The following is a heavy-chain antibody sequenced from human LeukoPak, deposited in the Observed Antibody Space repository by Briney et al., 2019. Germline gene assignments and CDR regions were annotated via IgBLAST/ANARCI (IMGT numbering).Heavy chain of an antibody. J-gene: IGHJ4*02. CDR2: INHSGST. V-gene: IGHV4-34*01. D-gene: IGHD6-6*01. CDR1: GGSFSGYY. Sequence: PSETLSHTCAVYGGSFSGYYWSWIRQPPGKGLEWIGEINHSGSTNYNPSLKSRVTISVDTSKNQFSLKLSSVTAADTAVYYCASPARDSSSSFDYWGQGTLSPSPQ. CDR3: ASPARDSSSSFDY.